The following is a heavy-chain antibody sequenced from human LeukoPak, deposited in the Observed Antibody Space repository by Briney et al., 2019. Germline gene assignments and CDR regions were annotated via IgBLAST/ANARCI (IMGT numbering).Heavy chain of an antibody. CDR2: ISNSGGST. CDR1: GFTFSSYA. CDR3: AKSSTCSWYGGGAFDI. D-gene: IGHD6-13*01. J-gene: IGHJ3*02. V-gene: IGHV3-23*01. Sequence: GGSLRLSCAASGFTFSSYAMSWVRQAPGKGLEWVSAISNSGGSTYYADSVKGRFTISRDNSKNTLYLQMNSLRAEDTAVYYCAKSSTCSWYGGGAFDIWGQGTMVTVSS.